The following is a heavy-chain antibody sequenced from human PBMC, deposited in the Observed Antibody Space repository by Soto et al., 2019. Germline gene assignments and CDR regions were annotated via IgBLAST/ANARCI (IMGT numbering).Heavy chain of an antibody. J-gene: IGHJ6*02. CDR1: GGSISSSSYY. CDR3: ARRGYYYYGMDV. CDR2: IYYSGST. Sequence: PSETLSLTGTVSGGSISSSSYYWGWIRQPPGKGLEWIGSIYYSGSTYYNPSLKSRVTISVDTSKNQFSLKLSSVTAADTAVYYCARRGYYYYGMDVWGQGTTVTVSS. V-gene: IGHV4-39*01.